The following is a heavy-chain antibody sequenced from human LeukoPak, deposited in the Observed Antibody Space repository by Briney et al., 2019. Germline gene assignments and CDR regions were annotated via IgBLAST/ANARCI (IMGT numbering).Heavy chain of an antibody. CDR1: DYTFTGYY. V-gene: IGHV1-2*02. J-gene: IGHJ4*02. D-gene: IGHD3-22*01. CDR2: INPYSVGT. Sequence: GASVKASCKPSDYTFTGYYRHWVRQAPGQGLEWRGWINPYSVGTNYAQKFQGRVTMTRDTSISTAYMELSRLRSDDTAVYYCARDSGYYYDSSGYYRKGPFDYWGQGTLVTVSS. CDR3: ARDSGYYYDSSGYYRKGPFDY.